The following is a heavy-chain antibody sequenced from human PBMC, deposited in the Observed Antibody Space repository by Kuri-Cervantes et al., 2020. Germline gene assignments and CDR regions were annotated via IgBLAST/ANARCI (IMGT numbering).Heavy chain of an antibody. CDR1: GYTFKSYA. CDR3: ARKTTYGSSWNFDY. D-gene: IGHD6-13*01. CDR2: INGGNGNT. J-gene: IGHJ4*02. V-gene: IGHV1-3*01. Sequence: ASVKVSCKASGYTFKSYAMHWVRQAPGQRLEWMGWINGGNGNTEYSQKFQGRVTIARDTSASTAYMELSSLRSEDTAVYYCARKTTYGSSWNFDYWGQGTLVTVSS.